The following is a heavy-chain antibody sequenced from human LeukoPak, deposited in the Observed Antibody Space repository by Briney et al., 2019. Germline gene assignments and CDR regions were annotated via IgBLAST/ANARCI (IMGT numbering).Heavy chain of an antibody. V-gene: IGHV3-23*01. D-gene: IGHD6-19*01. J-gene: IGHJ1*01. CDR1: GFTLSSYA. CDR3: AKAVAARAEYFQH. Sequence: GGSLRLSCAASGFTLSSYAMSWVRQAPGKGLEWVSAISGSGGSTYYADYVKGRFTISRDNSKNTLYLQMNSLRAEDTAVYYCAKAVAARAEYFQHWGQGTLVTVSS. CDR2: ISGSGGST.